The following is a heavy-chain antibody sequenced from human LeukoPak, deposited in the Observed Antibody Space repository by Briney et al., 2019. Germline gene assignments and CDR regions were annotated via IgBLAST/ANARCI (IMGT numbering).Heavy chain of an antibody. CDR2: IKQDGSDK. J-gene: IGHJ1*01. CDR1: GFTSSKYW. Sequence: PGGSLRLSCVVSGFTSSKYWMSWLRQAPGKGPEWVANIKQDGSDKYYADSVKGRFTISRDNAKNSVYLEMNSLRAEDTALYYCARDPNSGDWYSLFQFWGQGTPVTVSS. D-gene: IGHD2-21*02. CDR3: ARDPNSGDWYSLFQF. V-gene: IGHV3-7*01.